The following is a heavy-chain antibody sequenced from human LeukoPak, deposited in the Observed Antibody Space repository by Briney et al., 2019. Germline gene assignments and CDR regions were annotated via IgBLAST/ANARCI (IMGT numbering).Heavy chain of an antibody. Sequence: GASVKVSCKASGGTFSSYAISWVRQAPGQGLEWMGGIIPIFGTANYAQKFQGRVTITADESTSTAYMELSSLRSEDTAVYYCARVNRSTSCYGCCSIAALDYWGQGTLVTVSS. CDR2: IIPIFGTA. D-gene: IGHD2-2*01. CDR3: ARVNRSTSCYGCCSIAALDY. CDR1: GGTFSSYA. J-gene: IGHJ4*02. V-gene: IGHV1-69*13.